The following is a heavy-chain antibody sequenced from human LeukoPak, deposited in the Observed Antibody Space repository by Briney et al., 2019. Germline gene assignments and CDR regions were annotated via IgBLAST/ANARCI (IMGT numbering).Heavy chain of an antibody. Sequence: ETLSLTCTVSGGSISSYYWSWVRQAPGKGLEWVSAISGSGGSTYYADSVKGRFTISRDNSKNTLYLQMNSLTAEDTAVYYCARGADSGYSSDNWGQGTLVSVSS. V-gene: IGHV3-23*01. CDR3: ARGADSGYSSDN. J-gene: IGHJ4*02. CDR2: ISGSGGST. D-gene: IGHD3-9*01. CDR1: GGSISSYY.